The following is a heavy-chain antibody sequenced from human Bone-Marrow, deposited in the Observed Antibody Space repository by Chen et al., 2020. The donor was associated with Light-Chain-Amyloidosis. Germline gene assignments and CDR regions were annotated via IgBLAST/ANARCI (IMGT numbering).Heavy chain of an antibody. V-gene: IGHV3-23*01. CDR2: VTGRGGSA. J-gene: IGHJ4*02. Sequence: EVQLLESGGGFVQPGGSLRLSCAASGFTFSGYAMSWVRQAPGKGLEGVSAVTGRGGSAYYAESLKGLFHLSRNNSKKTGYLQMNSLRVEDTAVYYWAKYRHYYDSSGYYRSFDYWGPGTPVTLSS. CDR3: AKYRHYYDSSGYYRSFDY. D-gene: IGHD3-22*01. CDR1: GFTFSGYA.